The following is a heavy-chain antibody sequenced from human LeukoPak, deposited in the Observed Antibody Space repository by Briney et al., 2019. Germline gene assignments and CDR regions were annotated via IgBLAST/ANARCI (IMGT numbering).Heavy chain of an antibody. CDR3: ARQGLYSSGWYYFDY. D-gene: IGHD6-19*01. CDR2: IQPGDSET. J-gene: IGHJ4*02. V-gene: IGHV5-51*01. Sequence: GESLKISCKGFGYSFTSSWIGWVRHMPGKGLEWMGIIQPGDSETRYSPSFQGQVTISADKSISTAYLQWSSLKASDTAMYYCARQGLYSSGWYYFDYWGQGTPVTVSS. CDR1: GYSFTSSW.